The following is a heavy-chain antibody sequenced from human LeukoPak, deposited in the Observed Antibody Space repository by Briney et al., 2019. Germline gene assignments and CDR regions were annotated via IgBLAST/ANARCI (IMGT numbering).Heavy chain of an antibody. CDR2: FDPEDGET. V-gene: IGHV1-24*01. CDR3: ATDGAYYDFWSGYYSFDY. D-gene: IGHD3-3*01. Sequence: ASVKVSCKVPGYTLTELSMHWVRQAPGKGLEWMGGFDPEDGETIYAQKFQGRVTMTEDTSTDTAYMEPSSLRSEDTAVYYCATDGAYYDFWSGYYSFDYWGQGTLVTVSS. J-gene: IGHJ4*02. CDR1: GYTLTELS.